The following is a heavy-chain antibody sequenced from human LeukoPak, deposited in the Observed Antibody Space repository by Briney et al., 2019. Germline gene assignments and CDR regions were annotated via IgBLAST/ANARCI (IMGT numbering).Heavy chain of an antibody. CDR2: INPNSGGT. CDR3: ARGLQAVAGTFDI. Sequence: ASVKVSYKTSGYTFTGYYMHWVRQAPGQGLEWMGWINPNSGGTNYAQKFQGRVTMTRDTSISTAYMELSRLRSDDTAVYYCARGLQAVAGTFDIWGQGTMVTVSS. J-gene: IGHJ3*02. V-gene: IGHV1-2*02. CDR1: GYTFTGYY. D-gene: IGHD6-19*01.